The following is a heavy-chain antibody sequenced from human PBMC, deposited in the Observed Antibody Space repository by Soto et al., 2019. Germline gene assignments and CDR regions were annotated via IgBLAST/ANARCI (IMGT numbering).Heavy chain of an antibody. V-gene: IGHV1-69*12. D-gene: IGHD2-15*01. CDR1: GGTFSSYA. J-gene: IGHJ4*02. CDR2: IIPIFGTA. Sequence: QVQLVQSGAEVKKPGSSVKVSCKASGGTFSSYAISWVRQAPGQGLEWLGGIIPIFGTANYAQKFQGRVTITADESTSTAYMELSSLRSEDTAVYYCASGDIVVVVAAPHFDYWGQGTLVTVSS. CDR3: ASGDIVVVVAAPHFDY.